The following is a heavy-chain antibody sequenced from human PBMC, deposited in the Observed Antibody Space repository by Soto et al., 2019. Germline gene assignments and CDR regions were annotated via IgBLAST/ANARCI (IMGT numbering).Heavy chain of an antibody. CDR3: AKDGETDYYDSTGYYYP. V-gene: IGHV3-23*01. D-gene: IGHD3-22*01. Sequence: GGSLRLSCAASGFTFSSYVMSWVRQAPGRGLEWVSAISGSGYSTYYADSVKDRFTISRDNSKNTFYLHMNSLSAEDTAVYFCAKDGETDYYDSTGYYYPWGQGTVVTAPQ. CDR2: ISGSGYST. CDR1: GFTFSSYV. J-gene: IGHJ5*02.